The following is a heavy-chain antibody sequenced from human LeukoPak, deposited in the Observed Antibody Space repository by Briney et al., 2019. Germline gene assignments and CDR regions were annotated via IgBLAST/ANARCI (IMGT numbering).Heavy chain of an antibody. V-gene: IGHV5-51*01. CDR1: GYKFTNYW. CDR3: ARRWYHSSYNWFDP. J-gene: IGHJ5*02. Sequence: GESLKISCKGSGYKFTNYWIGWVRQMPGKGLEWMAIIFPGDSDSRYSPSFRDQVTISANKSISTAYLQWSSLKASDTAMYYCARRWYHSSYNWFDPWGQGTLVTVSS. D-gene: IGHD3-22*01. CDR2: IFPGDSDS.